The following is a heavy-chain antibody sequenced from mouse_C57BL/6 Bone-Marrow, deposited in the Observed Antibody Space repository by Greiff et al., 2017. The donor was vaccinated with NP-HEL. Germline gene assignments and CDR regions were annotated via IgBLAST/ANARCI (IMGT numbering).Heavy chain of an antibody. D-gene: IGHD2-3*01. CDR2: IYPGSGST. J-gene: IGHJ2*01. Sequence: VQLQQPGAELVKPGASVKMSCKASGYTFTSYWLTWVKQRPGQGLAWIGDIYPGSGSTNYNEKFKSKATLTVDTSSSTAYMQLSSLTSEDSAVYYCARWLLGLDYWGQGTTLTVSS. V-gene: IGHV1-55*01. CDR1: GYTFTSYW. CDR3: ARWLLGLDY.